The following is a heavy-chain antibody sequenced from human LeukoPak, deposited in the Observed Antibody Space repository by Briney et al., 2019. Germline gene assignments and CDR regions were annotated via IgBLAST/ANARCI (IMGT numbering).Heavy chain of an antibody. V-gene: IGHV3-20*01. Sequence: PGGSLRLSCVASGFTFDDYAMTWVRQAPGKGLEWVSTVNWNGGETTYAESVKGRFTISRDNAKNSLYLQIDSLRAEDTAFYHCARDNPWSLYVGPNWFDPWGQGTLVIVSS. CDR2: VNWNGGET. CDR3: ARDNPWSLYVGPNWFDP. CDR1: GFTFDDYA. D-gene: IGHD2/OR15-2a*01. J-gene: IGHJ5*02.